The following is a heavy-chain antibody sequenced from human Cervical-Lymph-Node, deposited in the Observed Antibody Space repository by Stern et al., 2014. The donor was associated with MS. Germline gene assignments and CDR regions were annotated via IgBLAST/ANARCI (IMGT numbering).Heavy chain of an antibody. Sequence: VQLVESGAEVKNPWSSVKVACMASGGTFSNYGVSWVRQAPGQGLDWMGGTIPIFGATHYAQKFQGSVAINEDNSLSTVYMELTGLTSADTAVYYCARDNDDNGMDVWGQGTTVTVSS. J-gene: IGHJ6*02. D-gene: IGHD1-1*01. CDR1: GGTFSNYG. CDR3: ARDNDDNGMDV. CDR2: TIPIFGAT. V-gene: IGHV1-69*06.